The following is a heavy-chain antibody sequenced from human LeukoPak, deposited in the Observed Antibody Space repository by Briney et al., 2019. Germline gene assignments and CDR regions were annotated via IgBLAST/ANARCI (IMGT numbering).Heavy chain of an antibody. CDR3: AREGPRGNSQFDY. Sequence: GGSLRLSCAASGFTFSTAGMHWVRQAPGKGLEWVALIWYDGSNKYYTDSVKGRPTISRDNSKDTLFLQMNSLRAEDTAVYYCAREGPRGNSQFDYWGQGTLVTISS. V-gene: IGHV3-33*01. CDR2: IWYDGSNK. D-gene: IGHD2/OR15-2a*01. CDR1: GFTFSTAG. J-gene: IGHJ4*02.